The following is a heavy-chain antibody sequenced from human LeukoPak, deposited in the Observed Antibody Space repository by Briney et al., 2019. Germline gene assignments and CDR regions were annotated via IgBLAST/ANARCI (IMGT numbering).Heavy chain of an antibody. CDR3: ARLRRRLVGVTAPTEYFQH. J-gene: IGHJ1*01. Sequence: ASETLSLTCVVYGESFSGYSWSWIRQPPGKGLEWIGEINQRRNTNYNPSLKSRVTISIDTSKNQFSLKLSSVTAADTAVYYCARLRRRLVGVTAPTEYFQHWGQGTLVTVSS. D-gene: IGHD1-26*01. V-gene: IGHV4-34*01. CDR1: GESFSGYS. CDR2: INQRRNT.